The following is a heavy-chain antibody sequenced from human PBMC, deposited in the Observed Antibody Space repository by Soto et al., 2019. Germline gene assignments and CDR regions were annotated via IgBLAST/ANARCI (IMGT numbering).Heavy chain of an antibody. CDR2: IYHTGTT. CDR1: GVSIDGGDYS. CDR3: ARGINYYDSSGDSWFAP. Sequence: SQTLCLRCSVAGVSIDGGDYSWLWIRQPPGKGLEWIGYIYHTGTTYYNMSLKSRVTISVDRAKNQFSLKLSSVPAADTAVYYCARGINYYDSSGDSWFAPWRQRTLVTVSS. J-gene: IGHJ5*02. V-gene: IGHV4-30-2*01. D-gene: IGHD3-22*01.